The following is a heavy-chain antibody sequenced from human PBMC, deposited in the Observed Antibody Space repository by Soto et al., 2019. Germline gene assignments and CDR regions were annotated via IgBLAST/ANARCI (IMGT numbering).Heavy chain of an antibody. V-gene: IGHV1-18*01. CDR1: GYTFFDYG. Sequence: QVQLVQSGAEVKKPGASVKVSCKASGYTFFDYGVTWVRQAPGQGLEWMAWISVKNGDTNSAQKFRGRVTMKTAAATNTAHMEVRCLTLDEPAVYYCARAVPERDYFSYDMDVWGTATELTVSS. J-gene: IGHJ6*03. CDR2: ISVKNGDT. CDR3: ARAVPERDYFSYDMDV. D-gene: IGHD4-17*01.